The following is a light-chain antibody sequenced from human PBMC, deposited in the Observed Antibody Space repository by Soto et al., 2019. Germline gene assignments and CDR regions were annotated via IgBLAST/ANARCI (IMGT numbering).Light chain of an antibody. CDR2: SAS. CDR1: QGIRDS. J-gene: IGKJ2*01. CDR3: LQYSHYPFT. Sequence: DVQMTQSPSSLSASVGDRVTITCRASQGIRDSLGWYQQKPGKAPKRLIYSASSLQSGVPSRFSGSGSETEFTLTISSLQPEDFATYYCLQYSHYPFTFGQGTRLEIK. V-gene: IGKV1-17*01.